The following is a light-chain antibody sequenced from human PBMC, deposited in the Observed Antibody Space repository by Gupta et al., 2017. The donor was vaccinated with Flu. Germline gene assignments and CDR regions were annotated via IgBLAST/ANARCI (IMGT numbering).Light chain of an antibody. CDR1: SAHSSYA. Sequence: QLVLTPSPSASASLGASVKLTCTLTSAHSSYAIAWHQQQPQKGPRYLMQINSDGSHRKGDEIPHRFSGSSSGAERYLTISSLQSEDEADYYCQTWGTAVVFGGGTKLTVL. V-gene: IGLV4-69*01. CDR2: INSDGSH. J-gene: IGLJ2*01. CDR3: QTWGTAVV.